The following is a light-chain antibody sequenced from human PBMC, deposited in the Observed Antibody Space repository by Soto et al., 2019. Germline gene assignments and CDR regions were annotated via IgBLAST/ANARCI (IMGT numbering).Light chain of an antibody. CDR2: GAS. Sequence: EIVMTQSPATLSVSLGDRATLSCRASQSVSSNLAWYQLKPGQAPRLLIYGASTRATGVPARFSGSGSGTEFTLTISSLQPEDFAVYYCQQRSNWPPFTFGQGTRLEIK. V-gene: IGKV3-15*01. J-gene: IGKJ5*01. CDR1: QSVSSN. CDR3: QQRSNWPPFT.